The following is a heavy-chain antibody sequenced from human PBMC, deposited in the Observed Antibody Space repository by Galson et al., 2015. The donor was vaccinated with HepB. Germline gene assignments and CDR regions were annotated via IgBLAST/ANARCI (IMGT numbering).Heavy chain of an antibody. V-gene: IGHV3-11*03. D-gene: IGHD5-24*01. CDR1: KFTFSNYY. CDR3: ARIRDGYNELDY. CDR2: ISSSSYS. J-gene: IGHJ4*02. Sequence: SLRLSCAASKFTFSNYYMSWIRQAPGKGLEWVSYISSSSYSNYADSVKGRFTISRDNAKNSLYLQMNSLRAEDTAVYYCARIRDGYNELDYWGQGSLVTVSS.